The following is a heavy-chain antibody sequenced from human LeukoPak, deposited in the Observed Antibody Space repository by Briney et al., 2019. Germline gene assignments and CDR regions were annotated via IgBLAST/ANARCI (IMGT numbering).Heavy chain of an antibody. J-gene: IGHJ4*02. CDR1: GYTFIGYY. CDR3: ARDVCSSTSCSEDY. D-gene: IGHD2-2*01. CDR2: INPNSGGT. Sequence: PEASVKVSCKASGYTFIGYYMHWVRQAPGQGLEWMGRINPNSGGTNYAQKFQGRVTMTRDTSISTAYMEPSRLRSDDTAVYYCARDVCSSTSCSEDYWGQGTLVTVSS. V-gene: IGHV1-2*06.